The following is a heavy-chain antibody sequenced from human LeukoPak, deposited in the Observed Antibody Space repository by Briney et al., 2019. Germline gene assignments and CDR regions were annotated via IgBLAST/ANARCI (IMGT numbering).Heavy chain of an antibody. Sequence: SETLSLTCSVSGGSIRNYYWTWIRQPPGKGLEWIGHVSNSGNTKYNPSLKSRVTISVDKSKNQFSLKLSSVTAADTAVYYCASDKYSSSWYGAFDIWGQGTMVTVSS. CDR1: GGSIRNYY. V-gene: IGHV4-59*12. CDR3: ASDKYSSSWYGAFDI. D-gene: IGHD6-13*01. CDR2: VSNSGNT. J-gene: IGHJ3*02.